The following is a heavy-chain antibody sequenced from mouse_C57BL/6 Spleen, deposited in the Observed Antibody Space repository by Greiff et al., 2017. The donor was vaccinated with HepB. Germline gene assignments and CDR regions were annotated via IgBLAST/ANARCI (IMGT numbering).Heavy chain of an antibody. CDR2: ISYSGST. CDR1: GYSITSGYG. Sequence: VQLKESGPGLVKPSQSLSLTCTATGYSITSGYGWNWIRQFPGNKLEWMGYISYSGSTNYNPSLKSRISITRDTSKNQFFLQLNSVTTEDTATYYWARTARIKYWGQGTTLTVSS. V-gene: IGHV3-2*02. CDR3: ARTARIKY. J-gene: IGHJ2*01. D-gene: IGHD1-2*01.